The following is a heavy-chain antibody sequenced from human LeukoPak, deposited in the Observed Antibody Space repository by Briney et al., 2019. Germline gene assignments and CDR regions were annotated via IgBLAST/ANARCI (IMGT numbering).Heavy chain of an antibody. V-gene: IGHV1-8*02. J-gene: IGHJ6*02. CDR1: GGTFSSYA. Sequence: ASVKVSCTASGGTFSSYAISWVRQAPGQGLEWMGWMNPNSGNTGYAQKFQGRVTMTRNTSISTAYMELSSLRSEDTAVYYCASATLGYSSSWPENYYYYGMDVWGQGTTVTVSS. CDR3: ASATLGYSSSWPENYYYYGMDV. CDR2: MNPNSGNT. D-gene: IGHD6-13*01.